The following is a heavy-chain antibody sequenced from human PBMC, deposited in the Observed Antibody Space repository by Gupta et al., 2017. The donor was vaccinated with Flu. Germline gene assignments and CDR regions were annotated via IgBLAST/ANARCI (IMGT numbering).Heavy chain of an antibody. V-gene: IGHV3-49*02. Sequence: APGKGLEWVGFIRSKAYGGTTEYAASVKGRFTISRDDSKSIAYLQMNSLKTEDTAVYYCTRDDIVVVPAAMLWGQGTLVTVSS. D-gene: IGHD2-2*01. CDR2: IRSKAYGGTT. CDR3: TRDDIVVVPAAML. J-gene: IGHJ4*02.